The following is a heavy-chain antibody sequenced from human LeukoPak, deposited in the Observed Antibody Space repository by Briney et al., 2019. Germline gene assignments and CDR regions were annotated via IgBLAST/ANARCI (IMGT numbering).Heavy chain of an antibody. V-gene: IGHV3-21*01. D-gene: IGHD5-18*01. CDR2: ISSSSSYI. J-gene: IGHJ4*02. CDR3: AREPYSYGPHFDY. Sequence: GGSLRLSCAASGFTFSSYSMNWVRQAPGKGLEWVSSISSSSSYIYYADSVKGRFTISRDNAKNSLYLRMNSLRAEDTAVYYCAREPYSYGPHFDYWGQGTLVTVSS. CDR1: GFTFSSYS.